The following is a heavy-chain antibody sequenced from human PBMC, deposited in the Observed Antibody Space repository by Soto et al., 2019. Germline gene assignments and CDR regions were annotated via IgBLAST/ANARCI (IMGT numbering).Heavy chain of an antibody. V-gene: IGHV4-59*01. D-gene: IGHD5-18*01. J-gene: IGHJ4*02. CDR1: GGSISSYY. CDR2: MYYSGIT. CDR3: AGGYSYGFGYFDY. Sequence: PPETLSLTCTVSGGSISSYYWSWIRQPPGKGLEWIGYMYYSGITNYNPSLKNRVTISVDMSKKQFSLKLSSVTAADSAVYYCAGGYSYGFGYFDYWGQGTLVTVSS.